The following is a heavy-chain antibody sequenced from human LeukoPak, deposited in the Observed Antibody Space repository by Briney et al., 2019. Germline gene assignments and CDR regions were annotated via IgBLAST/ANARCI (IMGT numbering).Heavy chain of an antibody. Sequence: GESLKISCKGSGYSFTSYWIGWVRQMPGKGLEWMGIIYPGDSDTRYSPSFQVQVTISADKSISTAYLQWSSLKASDTAMYYCARRAYYDSSGYYWYFDYWGQGTLVTVSS. CDR2: IYPGDSDT. D-gene: IGHD3-22*01. J-gene: IGHJ4*02. CDR1: GYSFTSYW. V-gene: IGHV5-51*01. CDR3: ARRAYYDSSGYYWYFDY.